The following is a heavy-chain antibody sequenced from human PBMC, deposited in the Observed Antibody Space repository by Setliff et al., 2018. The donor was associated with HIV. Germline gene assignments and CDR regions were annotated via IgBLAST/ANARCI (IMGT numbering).Heavy chain of an antibody. Sequence: ASVKVSCKASGYTFTGYYIHWIRQAPGRGLQWLGWINPNDGGTKVAQQFQGRDTITRDTSISTAFMHLSGLRSDDTAMYYCAREVKGDDFPFDNWGRGTLVTVSS. V-gene: IGHV1-2*02. CDR3: AREVKGDDFPFDN. CDR2: INPNDGGT. CDR1: GYTFTGYY. D-gene: IGHD3-3*01. J-gene: IGHJ4*02.